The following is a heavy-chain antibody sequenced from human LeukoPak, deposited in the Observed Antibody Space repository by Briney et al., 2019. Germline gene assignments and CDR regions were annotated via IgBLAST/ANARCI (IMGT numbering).Heavy chain of an antibody. CDR2: ISAYNGDT. D-gene: IGHD3-22*01. CDR1: GYRFSSYG. Sequence: ASVKVPCKASGYRFSSYGIGWVRQAPGQGLEWMGWISAYNGDTNSAQKFQGRVTMTTDTSTSTAYMELRSLRSDDTAVYYCARPLTHYYDSSGRYGFGVWGQGTLAIVSS. J-gene: IGHJ3*01. V-gene: IGHV1-18*01. CDR3: ARPLTHYYDSSGRYGFGV.